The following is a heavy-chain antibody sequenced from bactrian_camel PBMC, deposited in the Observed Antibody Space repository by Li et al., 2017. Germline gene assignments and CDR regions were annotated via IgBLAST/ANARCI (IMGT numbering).Heavy chain of an antibody. CDR2: IYTGSGNT. V-gene: IGHV3S54*01. CDR3: AAGRRSWVGLCPGLGSSEYTY. J-gene: IGHJ4*01. Sequence: HVQLVESGGGAVQAGGSLRLSCVASAPTYSINCMGWFRQAPGKEREGVARIYTGSGNTYYADSGKGRFTISQDNAKNTVYLQMNSLKSEDTATYYCAAGRRSWVGLCPGLGSSEYTYWGQGTQVTVS. D-gene: IGHD5*01. CDR1: APTYSINC.